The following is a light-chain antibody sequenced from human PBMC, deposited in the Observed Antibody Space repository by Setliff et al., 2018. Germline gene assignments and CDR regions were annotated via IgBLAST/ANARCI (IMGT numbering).Light chain of an antibody. CDR1: NIGSKS. Sequence: SYELTQPPSVSVAPGKTARITRGGNNIGSKSVYWYQQKPGQAPVLVIYYDSDRPSGIPERFSGSKSGNTATLTISRVDAGDEADYYCQVWDSGSDRRVFGTGTKVTVL. CDR3: QVWDSGSDRRV. J-gene: IGLJ1*01. V-gene: IGLV3-21*04. CDR2: YDS.